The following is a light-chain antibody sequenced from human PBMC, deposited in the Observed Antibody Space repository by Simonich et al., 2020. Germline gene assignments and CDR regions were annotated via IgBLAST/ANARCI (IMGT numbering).Light chain of an antibody. CDR1: QDISNY. Sequence: DIQMTQSPSSLSESVGDRVTITCHASQDISNYLNWYHQKPGKATKLLIYDASNLETGVPSRFSGSGSGTDFTFTISSLQPEDIATYYCQQYDNLRYTFGQGTKLEIK. CDR2: DAS. V-gene: IGKV1-33*01. CDR3: QQYDNLRYT. J-gene: IGKJ2*01.